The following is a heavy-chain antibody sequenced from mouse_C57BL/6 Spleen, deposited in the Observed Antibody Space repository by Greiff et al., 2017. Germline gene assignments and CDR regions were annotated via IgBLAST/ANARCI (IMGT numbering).Heavy chain of an antibody. CDR3: ARYADPIYDGYFYFDY. CDR1: GYSITSDY. Sequence: EVKLMESGPGLAKPSQTLSLPCSVTGYSITSDYWNWIRKFPGTKLEYMGYISYSGSTYYNPSLKSRISITRDTSKNQYYLQLNSVTTEDTATYYCARYADPIYDGYFYFDYWGQGTTLTVSS. CDR2: ISYSGST. D-gene: IGHD2-3*01. V-gene: IGHV3-8*01. J-gene: IGHJ2*01.